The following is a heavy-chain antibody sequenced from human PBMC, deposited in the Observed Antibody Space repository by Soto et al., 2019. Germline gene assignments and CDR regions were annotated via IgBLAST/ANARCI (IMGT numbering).Heavy chain of an antibody. CDR1: GESFSGYY. V-gene: IGHV4-34*12. CDR3: ARSRAIDY. CDR2: IIHSGST. Sequence: QVQLQQWGAGLLKPSETLSLTCAVSGESFSGYYWSWIRQPPGKGLEWIGEIIHSGSTNYNPSLKSRVTISVDTSKNQFSLKLNSMTAADTAVYYCARSRAIDYWGQGTLVTVSS. D-gene: IGHD5-12*01. J-gene: IGHJ4*02.